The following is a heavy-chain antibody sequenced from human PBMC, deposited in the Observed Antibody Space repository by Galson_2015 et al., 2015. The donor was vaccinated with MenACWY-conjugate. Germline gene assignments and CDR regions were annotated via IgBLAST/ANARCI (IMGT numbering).Heavy chain of an antibody. CDR2: IRYDGDNK. D-gene: IGHD4-23*01. J-gene: IGHJ3*01. CDR1: GFTFSNYG. Sequence: SLRLSCAASGFTFSNYGMHWVRQTPGKGLEWVAVIRYDGDNKYYADSVKGRFTISRDNAKNTLFLQINSLRAEDTAVYFCAKEDDYGGHEAFGDLWGQGTMVTLSS. CDR3: AKEDDYGGHEAFGDL. V-gene: IGHV3-30*02.